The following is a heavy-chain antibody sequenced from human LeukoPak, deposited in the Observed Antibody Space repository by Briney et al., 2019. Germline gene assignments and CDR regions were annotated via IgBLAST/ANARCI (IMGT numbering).Heavy chain of an antibody. V-gene: IGHV3-66*01. D-gene: IGHD5-12*01. Sequence: GGSLRLSCAVSGFTVSGTYMSWVRQAPGKGLEWVSVIYSGGNTYYSDSVKGRFAISRDTSKNTLYLQMNSLGAEDTAVYYCARALYSGHADLFDSWGQGTLVTVSS. CDR3: ARALYSGHADLFDS. CDR1: GFTVSGTY. J-gene: IGHJ4*02. CDR2: IYSGGNT.